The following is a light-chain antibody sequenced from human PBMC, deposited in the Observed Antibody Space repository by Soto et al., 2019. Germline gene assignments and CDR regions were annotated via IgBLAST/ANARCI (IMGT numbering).Light chain of an antibody. Sequence: EIVMTQSPATLSVSPGERATLSCRASQSVSSNLAWYQQIPGQAPRLLIYGASTRVTGIPARFSGSGSGTDFTLTISSLQSEDFAVYYCQQYNFWPQTFGLGTKVEVK. CDR3: QQYNFWPQT. CDR1: QSVSSN. CDR2: GAS. J-gene: IGKJ1*01. V-gene: IGKV3-15*01.